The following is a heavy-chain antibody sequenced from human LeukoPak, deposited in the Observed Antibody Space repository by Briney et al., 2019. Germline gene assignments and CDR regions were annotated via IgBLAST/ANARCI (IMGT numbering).Heavy chain of an antibody. Sequence: SETLSLTCTVSGGSTSSYYWSWIRQPPGKGLEWIGYIYYSGSTNYNPSLKSRVTISVDTSKNQFSLKLSSVTAADTAVYYCARSLSVVGGYIDYWGQGTLVTVSS. CDR3: ARSLSVVGGYIDY. CDR1: GGSTSSYY. CDR2: IYYSGST. D-gene: IGHD2-15*01. J-gene: IGHJ4*02. V-gene: IGHV4-59*08.